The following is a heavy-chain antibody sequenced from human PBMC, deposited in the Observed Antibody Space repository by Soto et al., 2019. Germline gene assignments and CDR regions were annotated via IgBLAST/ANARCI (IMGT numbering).Heavy chain of an antibody. CDR1: GGSISSGGYS. Sequence: QLQLPESGSGLVKPSQTLSLTCAVSGGSISSGGYSWSWIRQPPGQVLQWIGYIYPSGSTYNNPSLMSRVTISVDRSKNQFSLKLSSVTAADTAVYYCASSHAGAHITAAVHWGQGTLVTVSS. V-gene: IGHV4-30-2*01. J-gene: IGHJ4*02. D-gene: IGHD2-2*01. CDR2: IYPSGST. CDR3: ASSHAGAHITAAVH.